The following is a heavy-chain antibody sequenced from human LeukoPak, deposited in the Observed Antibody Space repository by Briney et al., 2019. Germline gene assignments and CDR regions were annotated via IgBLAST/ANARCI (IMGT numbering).Heavy chain of an antibody. Sequence: SLRLSCAASGFTFDDYTMHWVRHAPGKGLEWVSGISWNSGSIGYADSVKGRFTISSDNAKNSLYLQMNSLRAEDMALYYCAKESAIGYFDYWGQGTLVTVSS. D-gene: IGHD2-2*02. V-gene: IGHV3-9*03. J-gene: IGHJ4*02. CDR3: AKESAIGYFDY. CDR1: GFTFDDYT. CDR2: ISWNSGSI.